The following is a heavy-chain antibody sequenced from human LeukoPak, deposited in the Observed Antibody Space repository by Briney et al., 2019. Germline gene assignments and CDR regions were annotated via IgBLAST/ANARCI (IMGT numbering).Heavy chain of an antibody. D-gene: IGHD6-19*01. J-gene: IGHJ4*02. CDR1: GFTFSSYT. Sequence: GGSLRLSREASGFTFSSYTMTWVRQAPGKGLEWVSDISASGGSTHYADSVKGRFTISRDNSKNTLYLQMNSLRAEDTAVYYCARAPYSSGWFDYWGQGTLVTVSS. CDR2: ISASGGST. V-gene: IGHV3-23*01. CDR3: ARAPYSSGWFDY.